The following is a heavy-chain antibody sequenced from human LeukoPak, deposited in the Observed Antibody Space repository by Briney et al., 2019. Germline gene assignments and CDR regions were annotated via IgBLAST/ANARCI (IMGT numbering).Heavy chain of an antibody. J-gene: IGHJ3*02. D-gene: IGHD3-3*01. CDR1: RFTFSSYS. Sequence: GGSLRLSCAASRFTFSSYSMNWVRQAPGKGLEWVSSISSSSSYIYYADSVKGRFTISRDNAKNSLYLQMNSLRAEDTAVYYCARDSYYDFFAAGDIWGQGTMVTVSS. CDR2: ISSSSSYI. V-gene: IGHV3-21*01. CDR3: ARDSYYDFFAAGDI.